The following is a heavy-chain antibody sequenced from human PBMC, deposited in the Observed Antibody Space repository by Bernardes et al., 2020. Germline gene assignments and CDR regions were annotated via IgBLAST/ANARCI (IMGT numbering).Heavy chain of an antibody. V-gene: IGHV4-34*01. CDR3: ARGGAYYECWSGYRVHYYGMDV. D-gene: IGHD3-3*01. CDR1: GGSFRGNN. J-gene: IGHJ6*02. Sequence: SETLSLTCAVYGGSFRGNNWCWIRHPPGQGLEWIGEINHSGSTNYNPPPKSRVTISVATSKNQFSLKLSSVTTAGTAVYYCARGGAYYECWSGYRVHYYGMDVWGQRTTVTVSS. CDR2: INHSGST.